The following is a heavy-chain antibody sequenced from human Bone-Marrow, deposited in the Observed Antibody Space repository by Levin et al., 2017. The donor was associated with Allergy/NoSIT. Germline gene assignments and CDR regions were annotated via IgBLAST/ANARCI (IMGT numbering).Heavy chain of an antibody. J-gene: IGHJ4*02. CDR2: MRWNSGSI. V-gene: IGHV3-9*01. D-gene: IGHD5-12*01. CDR1: GFRFDDSA. CDR3: ATGPAMAMIKGFIDY. Sequence: SLKISCAASGFRFDDSALHWVRQAPGKGLEWVAGMRWNSGSIYYADSVKGRFTISRDNAKNSLFLQMNSLRAEDTALYYCATGPAMAMIKGFIDYWGQGTMITVSS.